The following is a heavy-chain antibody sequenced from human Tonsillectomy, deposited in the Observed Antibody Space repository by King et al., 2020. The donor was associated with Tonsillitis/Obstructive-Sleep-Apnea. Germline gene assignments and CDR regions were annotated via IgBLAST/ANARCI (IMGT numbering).Heavy chain of an antibody. Sequence: TLQESGPTLVKPTQTLTLTCTFSGFSLSTSGVGVGWIRQPPGKALEWLAVIYWDDDKRYSPSLKSRLTITKDTSKNQVVLTMTNMEPVDTATYYCAHSDYDCWSGSPGAFAIWGQGTTVTVSS. J-gene: IGHJ3*02. CDR1: GFSLSTSGVG. CDR2: IYWDDDK. CDR3: AHSDYDCWSGSPGAFAI. D-gene: IGHD3-3*01. V-gene: IGHV2-5*02.